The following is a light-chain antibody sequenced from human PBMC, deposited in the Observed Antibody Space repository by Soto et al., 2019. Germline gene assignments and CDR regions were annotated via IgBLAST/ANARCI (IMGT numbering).Light chain of an antibody. Sequence: SALTQPASVSRSPGQSITISCTGNSSDVGGYNYVSWYQHHPGKAPKLIIYDVTNRPSGVSNPFSGSKSGNTASLTISGLQPEDEADYYCSSYTTSNTRQIVFGTGTKVTVL. CDR1: SSDVGGYNY. CDR3: SSYTTSNTRQIV. J-gene: IGLJ1*01. V-gene: IGLV2-14*03. CDR2: DVT.